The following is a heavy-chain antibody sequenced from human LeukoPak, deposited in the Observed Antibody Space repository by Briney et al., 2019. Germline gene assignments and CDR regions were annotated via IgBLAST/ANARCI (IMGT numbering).Heavy chain of an antibody. CDR1: GGSISSYY. D-gene: IGHD2-2*02. Sequence: PSETLSLTCTVSGGSISSYYWSWIRQPPGKGVEWIGEINHSGSTNYNPSLKSRVTISVDTSKNQFSLKLSSVTAADTAVYYCARVSRSTSCYKLDPWGQGTLVTVSS. CDR3: ARVSRSTSCYKLDP. CDR2: INHSGST. V-gene: IGHV4-34*01. J-gene: IGHJ5*02.